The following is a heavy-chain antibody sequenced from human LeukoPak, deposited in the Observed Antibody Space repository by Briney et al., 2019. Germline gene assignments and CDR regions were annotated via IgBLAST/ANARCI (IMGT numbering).Heavy chain of an antibody. V-gene: IGHV1-8*01. Sequence: ASVKVSCKASGYTFTSYDINWVRQATGQGLEWMGWMNPNSGNTGYAQKFQGRVTMTRNTSISTAYMELSSLRSEDTAVYYCAKDSSGWYSNWGPFGYWGQGTLVTVSS. J-gene: IGHJ4*02. CDR3: AKDSSGWYSNWGPFGY. CDR1: GYTFTSYD. D-gene: IGHD6-19*01. CDR2: MNPNSGNT.